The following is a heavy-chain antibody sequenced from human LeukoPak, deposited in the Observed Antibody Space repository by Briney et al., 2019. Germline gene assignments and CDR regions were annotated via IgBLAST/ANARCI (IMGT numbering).Heavy chain of an antibody. D-gene: IGHD5-18*01. V-gene: IGHV6-1*01. Sequence: SQTLSLTCVISGDIVSSNSAAWNWSRQSPSRGVEWLGRTYYRSKWAKDYAVSVKSRMTINPDTSKNQFSLQLNSVTPEDTAVYYCARAKDTELFYWGQGTLVTVSS. J-gene: IGHJ4*02. CDR3: ARAKDTELFY. CDR1: GDIVSSNSAA. CDR2: TYYRSKWAK.